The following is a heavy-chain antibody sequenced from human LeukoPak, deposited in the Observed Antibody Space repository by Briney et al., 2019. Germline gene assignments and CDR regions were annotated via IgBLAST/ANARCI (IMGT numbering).Heavy chain of an antibody. Sequence: PGGSLRLSCAASGFTFATYSMSWVRQAPGKGLEWVSSINNSSDYRHYADSVKGRFTISRDNSKNSLFLQMNSLRAEDTAVYYCACRVRPIYFDHWGQGTLVTVSS. J-gene: IGHJ4*02. V-gene: IGHV3-21*01. D-gene: IGHD2-2*01. CDR1: GFTFATYS. CDR2: INNSSDYR. CDR3: ACRVRPIYFDH.